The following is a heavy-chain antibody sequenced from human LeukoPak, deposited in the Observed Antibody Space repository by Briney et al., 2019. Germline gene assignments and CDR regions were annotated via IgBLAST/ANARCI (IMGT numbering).Heavy chain of an antibody. J-gene: IGHJ4*02. CDR3: ARVWRRGFDY. D-gene: IGHD2-21*01. Sequence: SETLSLTCTVSGGSISSFYWSWIRQPPGKGLEWIGYIYYTGSTNYNPSLKSRVTISVDTSKNQFSLKLISVTAADTAVYYCARVWRRGFDYWGRGTLVTVSS. CDR1: GGSISSFY. V-gene: IGHV4-59*12. CDR2: IYYTGST.